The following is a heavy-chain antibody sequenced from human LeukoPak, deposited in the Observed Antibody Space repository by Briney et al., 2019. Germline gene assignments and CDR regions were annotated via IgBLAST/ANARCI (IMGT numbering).Heavy chain of an antibody. CDR2: MHYSGII. D-gene: IGHD5/OR15-5a*01. J-gene: IGHJ4*02. CDR3: ASVYDDRYFDY. Sequence: SETLSLTCTVSGGSISSSRYYWGWIRQPPGKGLEWTGRMHYSGIIHYNPSLKSRVTISVDTSKNQFPLKLSSVTAADTAVYYCASVYDDRYFDYWGQGTLVTVSS. V-gene: IGHV4-39*01. CDR1: GGSISSSRYY.